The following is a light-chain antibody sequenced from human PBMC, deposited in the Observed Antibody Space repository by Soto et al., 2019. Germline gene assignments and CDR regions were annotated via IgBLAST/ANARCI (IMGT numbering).Light chain of an antibody. CDR2: DAS. Sequence: DIQRTQSPSTLSASVGDRVTIACRASQTISSWLAWYQQKPGKAPNLLIYDASSLESGVPSRFSGRGSGTQFTLTISSLQPDDFATYYCQPYNSFSGTFGPGTKV. V-gene: IGKV1-5*01. CDR1: QTISSW. CDR3: QPYNSFSGT. J-gene: IGKJ1*01.